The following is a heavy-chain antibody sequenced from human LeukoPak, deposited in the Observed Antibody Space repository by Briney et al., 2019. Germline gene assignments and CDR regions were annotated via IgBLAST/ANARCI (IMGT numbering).Heavy chain of an antibody. CDR3: ARESPGYSGYPIFYYFDY. D-gene: IGHD5-12*01. J-gene: IGHJ4*02. CDR2: INPNSGGT. Sequence: GASVKVSCKASGYTFTGYYMHWVRQAPGQGLEWMGWINPNSGGTNYAQKFQGRVTMTRDTSISTAYMEPSRLRSDDTAVYYCARESPGYSGYPIFYYFDYWGQGTLVTVSS. V-gene: IGHV1-2*02. CDR1: GYTFTGYY.